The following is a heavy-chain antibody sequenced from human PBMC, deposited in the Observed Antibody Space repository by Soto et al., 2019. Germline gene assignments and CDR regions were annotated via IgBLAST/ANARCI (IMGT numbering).Heavy chain of an antibody. CDR1: VGSLSGYY. CDR3: AREVAAAGSVYFDY. V-gene: IGHV4-34*01. D-gene: IGHD6-13*01. J-gene: IGHJ4*02. CDR2: INHSGST. Sequence: SEALSLPWAVYVGSLSGYYWSWIRQPPGKGLEWIGEINHSGSTNYNPSLKSRVTISVDTSQNQVSLKLKSVTAADTAVYYCAREVAAAGSVYFDYWGQGTLVTVSS.